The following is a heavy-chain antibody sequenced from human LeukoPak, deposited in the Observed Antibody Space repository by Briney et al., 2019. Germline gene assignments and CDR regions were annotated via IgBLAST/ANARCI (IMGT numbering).Heavy chain of an antibody. CDR1: GYTFTSNY. CDR2: ISPSGGST. CDR3: ARDVLRRTTARPIDAFDI. D-gene: IGHD4-17*01. V-gene: IGHV1-46*01. J-gene: IGHJ3*02. Sequence: ASVKVSCKAFGYTFTSNYMHWVRQAPGQGPEWMGVISPSGGSTTYAQKFQGRVTLTRDMSTSTDYLELSSLRSEDTAVYYCARDVLRRTTARPIDAFDIWGQGTMVTVSS.